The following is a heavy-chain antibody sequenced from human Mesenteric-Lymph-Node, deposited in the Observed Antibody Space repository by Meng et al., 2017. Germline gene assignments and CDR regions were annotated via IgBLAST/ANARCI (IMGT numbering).Heavy chain of an antibody. CDR1: GDTFTTYD. D-gene: IGHD6-13*01. CDR2: MNPRSANT. J-gene: IGHJ4*02. CDR3: ARDSGYSSSWYYFDY. V-gene: IGHV1-8*01. Sequence: VQLVQSGAEVKKPGALVKVSRKASGDTFTTYDINWVRQAPGQGLEWMGWMNPRSANTGYAQKFQGRVTMTSDTSITTGYMELSNLRSEDTAVYYCARDSGYSSSWYYFDYWGQGTLVTVSS.